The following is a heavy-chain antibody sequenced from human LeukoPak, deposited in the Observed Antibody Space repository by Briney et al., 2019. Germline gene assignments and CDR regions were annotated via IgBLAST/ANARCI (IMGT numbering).Heavy chain of an antibody. D-gene: IGHD2-21*01. Sequence: GGSLRLSCAASGFTFDDYGMSWVRQAPGKGLEWVSGINWNGGSTGYADSVKGRFTISRDNAKNSLYLQMNSLRAEDTALYYCAREIAYGMFYYYYMDVWGKGTTVTVSS. V-gene: IGHV3-20*04. CDR1: GFTFDDYG. J-gene: IGHJ6*03. CDR2: INWNGGST. CDR3: AREIAYGMFYYYYMDV.